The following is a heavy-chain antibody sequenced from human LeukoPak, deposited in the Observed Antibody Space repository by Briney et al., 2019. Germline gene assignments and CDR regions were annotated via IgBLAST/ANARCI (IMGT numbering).Heavy chain of an antibody. D-gene: IGHD5-24*01. CDR3: ARDRPSRDGYNSNSFDY. CDR1: GFTFSSYS. CDR2: ISSSSSYI. Sequence: GGSLRLSCAASGFTFSSYSMNWVRQAPGKGLEWVSSISSSSSYIYYADSVKGRFTISRDNSKNTLYLQMNSLRAEDTAVYYCARDRPSRDGYNSNSFDYWGQGTLVTVSS. J-gene: IGHJ4*02. V-gene: IGHV3-21*01.